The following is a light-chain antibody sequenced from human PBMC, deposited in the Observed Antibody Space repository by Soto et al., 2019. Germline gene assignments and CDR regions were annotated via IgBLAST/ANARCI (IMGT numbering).Light chain of an antibody. V-gene: IGKV3-20*01. CDR1: QTISSDY. Sequence: EILLTQSPGTLSLSPGERATLSCRASQTISSDYLAWYQQKPGQAPRLLIFGAATRAADIPDRFSGSGSGTEFTLTIRSLQSEDFAVYYCHQYGSSPRTFGPGTKVDIK. CDR2: GAA. J-gene: IGKJ1*01. CDR3: HQYGSSPRT.